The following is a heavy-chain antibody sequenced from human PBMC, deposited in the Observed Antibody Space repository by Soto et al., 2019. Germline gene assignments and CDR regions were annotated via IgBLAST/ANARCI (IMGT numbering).Heavy chain of an antibody. J-gene: IGHJ5*02. CDR1: GGSISSGGYY. V-gene: IGHV4-31*03. CDR3: ARVRNPQYSYSFWFDP. Sequence: QVQLQESGPGLVKPSQTLSLTCTVSGGSISSGGYYWSWIRQHPGKGLEWIGYIYYSGSTYYNPSLKSRVTISVDTSKNQFSLKLSSVTAADTAVYYCARVRNPQYSYSFWFDPWGQGTLVTVSS. CDR2: IYYSGST. D-gene: IGHD5-18*01.